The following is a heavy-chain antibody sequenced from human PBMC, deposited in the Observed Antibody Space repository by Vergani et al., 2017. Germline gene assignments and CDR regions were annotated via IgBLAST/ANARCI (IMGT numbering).Heavy chain of an antibody. J-gene: IGHJ3*02. CDR2: ISGSGGST. CDR1: GFTFSSYA. CDR3: AKGRDYLPDAFDI. Sequence: EVQLLESGGGLVQPGGSLRLSCAASGFTFSSYAMSWVRQAPGKGLEWVSAISGSGGSTYYADSVKGRFTISRDNSKNTLYLQMNSLRAEDKAVYYCAKGRDYLPDAFDIWGQGTMVTVSS. V-gene: IGHV3-23*01. D-gene: IGHD2/OR15-2a*01.